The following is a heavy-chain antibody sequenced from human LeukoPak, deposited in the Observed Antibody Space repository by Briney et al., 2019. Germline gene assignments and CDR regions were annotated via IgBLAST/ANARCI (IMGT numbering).Heavy chain of an antibody. V-gene: IGHV4-34*01. CDR1: GVSFSGYY. J-gene: IGHJ4*02. D-gene: IGHD3-3*01. CDR2: INHSGST. Sequence: SETLSLTCAVYGVSFSGYYWSWIRQPPGKGLEWIGEINHSGSTNYNPSLKSRVTISVDTSKNQFSLKLSSVTAADTAVYYCAGRISSIFGVVEDYWGQGTLVTVSS. CDR3: AGRISSIFGVVEDY.